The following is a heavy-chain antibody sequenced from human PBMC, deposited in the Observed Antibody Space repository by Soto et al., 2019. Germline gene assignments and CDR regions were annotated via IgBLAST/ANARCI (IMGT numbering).Heavy chain of an antibody. Sequence: SETLSLTCTVSGGSISSYYWSWIRQPAGKGLEWIGRIYTSGSTNYNPSLKSRVTMSVDTSKNQFSLKLSSVTAADTAVYYCARGVMITFGGVIAEEGYYYYGMDVWGQGTKVTVSS. CDR1: GGSISSYY. D-gene: IGHD3-16*02. CDR2: IYTSGST. J-gene: IGHJ6*02. CDR3: ARGVMITFGGVIAEEGYYYYGMDV. V-gene: IGHV4-4*07.